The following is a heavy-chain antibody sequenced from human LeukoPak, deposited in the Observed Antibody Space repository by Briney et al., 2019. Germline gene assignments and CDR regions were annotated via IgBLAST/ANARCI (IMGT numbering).Heavy chain of an antibody. V-gene: IGHV4-34*01. CDR3: VRNGYDSSGYYFWSDY. CDR2: IHHFGGT. J-gene: IGHJ4*02. Sequence: PSETLSLTCRVYDGSFTDYNWSWIRQSPGKGLQWIAEIHHFGGTNYSPTLKSRVTLSVDTSKNQVSLNLRSVTAADTAVYYCVRNGYDSSGYYFWSDYRGQGTLVTVSS. D-gene: IGHD3-22*01. CDR1: DGSFTDYN.